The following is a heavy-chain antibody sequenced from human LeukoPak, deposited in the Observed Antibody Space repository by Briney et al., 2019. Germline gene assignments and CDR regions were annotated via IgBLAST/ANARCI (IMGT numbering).Heavy chain of an antibody. CDR3: ARDGFRYDRSVYFDY. J-gene: IGHJ4*02. CDR1: GYTFTGYY. CDR2: INPNSGGT. D-gene: IGHD3-9*01. V-gene: IGHV1-2*06. Sequence: ASVKVSCKASGYTFTGYYMHWVRQAPGQGLEWMGRINPNSGGTNYARKFQGRVTMTRDTSISTAYMELSWLRSDDTAVYYCARDGFRYDRSVYFDYWGQGTLVTVSS.